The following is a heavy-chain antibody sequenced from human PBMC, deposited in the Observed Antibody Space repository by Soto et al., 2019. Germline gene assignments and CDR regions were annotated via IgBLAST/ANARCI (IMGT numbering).Heavy chain of an antibody. CDR3: SRENWFQDY. J-gene: IGHJ4*02. CDR1: GFTFTTYY. V-gene: IGHV3-7*03. Sequence: GSLRLSCAASGFTFTTYYMTWVRQAPGKGLEWVASIKNDGSEQYHVDSVKGRFTISRDNAKNSLYLQMNSLRAGDTALYYCSRENWFQDYWGQGTLVTVSS. CDR2: IKNDGSEQ. D-gene: IGHD3-10*01.